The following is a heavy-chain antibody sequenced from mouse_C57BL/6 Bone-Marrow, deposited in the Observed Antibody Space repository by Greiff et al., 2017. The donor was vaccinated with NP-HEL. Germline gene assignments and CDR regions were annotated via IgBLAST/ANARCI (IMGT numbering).Heavy chain of an antibody. CDR3: ARDSGSSYPYYAMDY. Sequence: EVQGVESGGDLVKPGGSLKLSCAASGFTFSSYGMSWVRQTPDKRLEWVATISSGGSYTYYPDSVKGRFTISRDNAKNTLYLQMSSLKSEDTAMYYCARDSGSSYPYYAMDYGGQGTSVTVSS. CDR2: ISSGGSYT. V-gene: IGHV5-6*01. D-gene: IGHD1-1*01. CDR1: GFTFSSYG. J-gene: IGHJ4*01.